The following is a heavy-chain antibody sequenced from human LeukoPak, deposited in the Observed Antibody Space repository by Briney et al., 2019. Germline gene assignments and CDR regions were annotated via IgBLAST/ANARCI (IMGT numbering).Heavy chain of an antibody. CDR2: IYSGGDT. Sequence: GGSLRLSCAASGFTFNSNYMSWVRQAPGKGLEWVSVIYSGGDTYYADSVKGRFTISRDNSKNTLYLQMNSLRAEDTAVYYCAKEASGYGYYFDYWGQGTLVTVSS. CDR3: AKEASGYGYYFDY. D-gene: IGHD3-10*01. V-gene: IGHV3-53*01. J-gene: IGHJ4*02. CDR1: GFTFNSNY.